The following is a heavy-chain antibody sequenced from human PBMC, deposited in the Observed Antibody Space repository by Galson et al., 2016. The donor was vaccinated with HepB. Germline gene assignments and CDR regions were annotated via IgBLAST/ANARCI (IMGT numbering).Heavy chain of an antibody. CDR1: GYTFTDYY. CDR2: INPSSGGT. Sequence: SVKVSCKASGYTFTDYYIHWVRQAPGQGLEWMGWINPSSGGTSYAQKFQGRVTMTRDTSISTASMELRSLRSDDTAVYYWARRPYSGHEYYYYGLGVWGQGTTVTVSS. V-gene: IGHV1-2*02. J-gene: IGHJ6*02. CDR3: ARRPYSGHEYYYYGLGV. D-gene: IGHD5-12*01.